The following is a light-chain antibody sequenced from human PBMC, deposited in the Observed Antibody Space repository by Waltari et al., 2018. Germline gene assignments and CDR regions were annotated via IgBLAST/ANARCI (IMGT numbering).Light chain of an antibody. CDR2: KDT. Sequence: SYELTQPPSVSVSPGQTAKIPCPGDALPKQYTSWYQQKPGQAPLLVIYKDTERPSGIPERFSGSSSGTTVTLTISGVQAEDEADYYCLSAYSGGSQGVFGGGTKLTVL. CDR3: LSAYSGGSQGV. J-gene: IGLJ2*01. V-gene: IGLV3-25*03. CDR1: ALPKQY.